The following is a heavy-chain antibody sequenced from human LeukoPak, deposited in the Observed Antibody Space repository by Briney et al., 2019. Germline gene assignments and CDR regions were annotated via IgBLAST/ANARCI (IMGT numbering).Heavy chain of an antibody. J-gene: IGHJ4*02. D-gene: IGHD3-16*01. CDR3: ARWGDNKILDY. Sequence: PGGSLRLSCAASRFIFGSYGMTWVRQAPGKGLEWVAVIWYDASEKYYADSVKGRFTISRDNSKNTLYLQMNSLRAEDTAVYYCARWGDNKILDYWGQGTLVTVSS. V-gene: IGHV3-33*08. CDR2: IWYDASEK. CDR1: RFIFGSYG.